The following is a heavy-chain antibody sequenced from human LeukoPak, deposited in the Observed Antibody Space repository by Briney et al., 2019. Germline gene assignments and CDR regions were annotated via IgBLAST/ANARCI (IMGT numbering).Heavy chain of an antibody. J-gene: IGHJ3*01. CDR3: ARNMTSVTTGGDAFDL. Sequence: GGSLRLSCAASGFTFSNYAMSWVRQAPGRGLEWVSTVIITGVSTYYADSLKGWFTISRDNSKNTLYLQMNSLRAEDMAVYYCARNMTSVTTGGDAFDLWGQGTMVTVSS. CDR2: VIITGVST. D-gene: IGHD4-17*01. V-gene: IGHV3-23*01. CDR1: GFTFSNYA.